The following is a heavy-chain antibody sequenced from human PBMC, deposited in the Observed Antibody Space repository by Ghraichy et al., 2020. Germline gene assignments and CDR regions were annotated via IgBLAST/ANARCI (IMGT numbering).Heavy chain of an antibody. CDR3: AKDLVGGAYFDH. CDR2: MRNDGSVK. D-gene: IGHD3-16*01. J-gene: IGHJ4*02. Sequence: GALRLSCAASGFTFSTYGMHWVRQAPGKGLEWVAFMRNDGSVKNYADSVKGRFTISRDNSKKTLYLQMNSLRVEDTAVYYCAKDLVGGAYFDHWGQGTLVTVSS. V-gene: IGHV3-30*02. CDR1: GFTFSTYG.